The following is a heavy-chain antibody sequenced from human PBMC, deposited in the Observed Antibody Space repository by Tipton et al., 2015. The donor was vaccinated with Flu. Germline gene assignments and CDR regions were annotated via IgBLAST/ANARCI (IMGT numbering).Heavy chain of an antibody. CDR3: VRAIAAAGSR. CDR1: GFTFSSYE. D-gene: IGHD6-13*01. Sequence: SLRLSCAASGFTFSSYEMNWVRQAPGKGLEWVSYINNSATTIYYSDSVKGRFTISRDDAKNSLYLQMNSLRVEDTAVYYCVRAIAAAGSRWGQGTLVTVSS. J-gene: IGHJ4*02. CDR2: INNSATTI. V-gene: IGHV3-48*03.